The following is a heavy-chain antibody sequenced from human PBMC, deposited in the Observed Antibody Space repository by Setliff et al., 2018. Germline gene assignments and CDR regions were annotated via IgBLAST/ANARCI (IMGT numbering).Heavy chain of an antibody. Sequence: SETLSLTCTVSGGSISSHYWSWIRQPPGKGLEWIGYIHYSGSINYNPSLKSRVTISVDTSKNQFSLKMTSMTAADTAVYYCARMYYDFWSGYFYETNWFDPWGQGTLVTVSS. J-gene: IGHJ5*02. D-gene: IGHD3-3*01. CDR3: ARMYYDFWSGYFYETNWFDP. CDR2: IHYSGSI. V-gene: IGHV4-59*11. CDR1: GGSISSHY.